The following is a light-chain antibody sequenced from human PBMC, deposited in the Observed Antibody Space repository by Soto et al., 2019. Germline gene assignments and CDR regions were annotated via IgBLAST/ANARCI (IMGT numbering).Light chain of an antibody. V-gene: IGKV3-20*01. CDR3: QQYDSSPNT. CDR2: GAS. CDR1: QSVSYRL. J-gene: IGKJ5*01. Sequence: ENVLTQSPGTLSLSPGERATPSCRASQSVSYRLLAWYQHKPGQAPRLLIYGASTRATGIPDRFTGSGSGTDFTLTVSRLEPEDFAVYYCQQYDSSPNTFGQGTRLEMK.